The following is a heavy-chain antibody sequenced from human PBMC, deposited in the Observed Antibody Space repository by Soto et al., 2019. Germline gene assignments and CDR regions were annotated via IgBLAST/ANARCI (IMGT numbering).Heavy chain of an antibody. CDR2: ISGSGGST. D-gene: IGHD2-21*02. V-gene: IGHV3-23*01. CDR3: AEYRGGGDPHYDYYYGMDV. J-gene: IGHJ6*02. CDR1: GFTFSSYA. Sequence: GGSLRLSCAASGFTFSSYAMSWVRQAPGKGLEWVSAISGSGGSTYYADSVKGRFTISRDNSKNTLYLQMNSLRAEDTAVYYCAEYRGGGDPHYDYYYGMDVWGQGTTVTVSS.